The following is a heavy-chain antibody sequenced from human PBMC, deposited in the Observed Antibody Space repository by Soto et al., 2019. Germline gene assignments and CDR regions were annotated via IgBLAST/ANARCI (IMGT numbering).Heavy chain of an antibody. V-gene: IGHV3-21*01. J-gene: IGHJ3*02. CDR3: ARAVLLVDGATTDI. CDR2: ISSSSSYI. D-gene: IGHD6-19*01. CDR1: DFAFGSYS. Sequence: GVSMTHYWATSDFAFGSYSMKWVRQAPGKGLEWVSSISSSSSYIYYADSVKGRFTISRDNAKNSLYLQMNSLRAEDTAVYYCARAVLLVDGATTDI.